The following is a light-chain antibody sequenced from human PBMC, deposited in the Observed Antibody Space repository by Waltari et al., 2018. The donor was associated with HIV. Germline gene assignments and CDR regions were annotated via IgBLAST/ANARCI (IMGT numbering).Light chain of an antibody. CDR2: EVT. Sequence: QSALTQPPSVSGSPGQSIVLPCTGCSSDIGYYDYVSWYQQYPGQPPKALIYEVTSRPSGTCSRFSVSKSATTAFLAISKLQTDDEADYFCSSYTRRGTVVFGGGTRLTVL. CDR1: SSDIGYYDY. V-gene: IGLV2-14*03. CDR3: SSYTRRGTVV. J-gene: IGLJ2*01.